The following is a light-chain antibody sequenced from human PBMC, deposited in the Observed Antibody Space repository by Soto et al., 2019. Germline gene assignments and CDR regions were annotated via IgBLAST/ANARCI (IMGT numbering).Light chain of an antibody. CDR1: QSVSSN. CDR3: QQYNNWPPST. V-gene: IGKV3-15*01. CDR2: GAS. Sequence: EIVMTQSPATLSVSPGERATLSCRASQSVSSNLAWYQQQPGQAPRLLIYGASTRATGIPARFSGSGSGTEFTLTISSLQSEDFAVYCCQQYNNWPPSTVGQGTRLEIK. J-gene: IGKJ5*01.